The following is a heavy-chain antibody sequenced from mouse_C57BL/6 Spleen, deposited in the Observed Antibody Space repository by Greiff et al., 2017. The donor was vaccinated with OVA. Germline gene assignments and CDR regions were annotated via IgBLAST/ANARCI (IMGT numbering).Heavy chain of an antibody. V-gene: IGHV3-6*01. J-gene: IGHJ3*01. CDR3: AEGAYSPFAY. CDR1: GYSITSGYY. Sequence: ESGPGLVKPSQSLSLTCSVTGYSITSGYYWNWIRQLPGNKLEWMGYISYDGSNNYNPSLKNRISITRDTSKNQFFLKLNSVTTEDTATXYCAEGAYSPFAYWGQGTLVTVSA. D-gene: IGHD2-10*01. CDR2: ISYDGSN.